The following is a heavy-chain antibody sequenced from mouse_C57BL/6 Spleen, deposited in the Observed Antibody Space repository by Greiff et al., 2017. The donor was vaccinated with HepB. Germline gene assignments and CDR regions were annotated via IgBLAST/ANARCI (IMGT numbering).Heavy chain of an antibody. CDR2: INPSNGGT. V-gene: IGHV1-53*01. Sequence: VQLQQPGTELVKPGASVKLSCKASGYTFTSYWMHWVKQRPGQGLEWIGNINPSNGGTNYNEKFKSKATLTGDKSSSTAYMQLSSLTSEDSAVYYCARWDSSGWYFDVWGTGTTVTVSS. CDR1: GYTFTSYW. J-gene: IGHJ1*03. D-gene: IGHD3-2*02. CDR3: ARWDSSGWYFDV.